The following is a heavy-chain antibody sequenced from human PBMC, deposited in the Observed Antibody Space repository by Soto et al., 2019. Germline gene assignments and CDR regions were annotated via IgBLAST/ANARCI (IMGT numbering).Heavy chain of an antibody. CDR1: GFTFGSYG. CDR2: ISYDGSNK. CDR3: ARSLDMHN. V-gene: IGHV3-30*03. D-gene: IGHD1-1*01. J-gene: IGHJ4*02. Sequence: GWSLRLSCAVSGFTFGSYGMHWVRQAPGKGLEWVAVISYDGSNKYYADSVKGRFTISRDNSKNTLYVKVNSLRPEDTAVYYCARSLDMHNCGQGTLVTVSA.